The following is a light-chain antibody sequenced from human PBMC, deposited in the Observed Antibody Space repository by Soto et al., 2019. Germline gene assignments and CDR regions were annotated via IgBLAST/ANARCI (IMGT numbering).Light chain of an antibody. J-gene: IGKJ5*01. CDR3: QHRDIRLVQ. V-gene: IGKV3-15*01. Sequence: QYLSSRSISRERGGNLSCLASQSVSSNLAWYQQKPGQAHRLLIYGASTRATGIPARFSGSGSGTEFTLTISSLQSEDFAVYYCQHRDIRLVQFGQGTLLEF. CDR1: QSVSSN. CDR2: GAS.